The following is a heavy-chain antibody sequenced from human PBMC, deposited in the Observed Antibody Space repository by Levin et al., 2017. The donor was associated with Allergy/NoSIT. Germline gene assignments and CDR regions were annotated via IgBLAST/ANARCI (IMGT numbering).Heavy chain of an antibody. CDR3: ASESPYSSGWGEFDY. Sequence: GESLKISCAASGFTFSSYWMSWVRQAPGKGLEWVANIKQDGSEKYYVDSVKGRFTISRDNAKNSLYLQMNSLRAEDTAVYYCASESPYSSGWGEFDYWGQGTLVTVSS. CDR2: IKQDGSEK. V-gene: IGHV3-7*01. D-gene: IGHD6-19*01. J-gene: IGHJ4*02. CDR1: GFTFSSYW.